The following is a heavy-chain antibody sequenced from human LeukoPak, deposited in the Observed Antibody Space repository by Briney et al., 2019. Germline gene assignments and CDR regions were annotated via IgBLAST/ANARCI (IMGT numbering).Heavy chain of an antibody. V-gene: IGHV3-64*01. CDR2: ISSNGGST. CDR3: ARVPGTMVRGVDY. Sequence: QPGGSLRLSCAASGFTFSSYAMHWVRQAPGKGLEYVSAISSNGGSTYYANSVKGRFTISRDNSKNTLYLQMGSLRAEDTAVYYCARVPGTMVRGVDYWGQGTLVTVSS. J-gene: IGHJ4*02. D-gene: IGHD3-10*01. CDR1: GFTFSSYA.